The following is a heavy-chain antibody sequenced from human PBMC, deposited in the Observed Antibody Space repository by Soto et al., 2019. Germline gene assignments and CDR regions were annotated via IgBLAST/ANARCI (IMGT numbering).Heavy chain of an antibody. CDR3: ARDYDYVWGSYRSVFDY. J-gene: IGHJ4*02. D-gene: IGHD3-16*02. Sequence: GASVKLSCKASGYTFTSYGISWVRQAPGQGLEWMGWISAYNGNTNYAQKLQGRVTMTTDTSTSTAYMELRSLRSDDTAVYYCARDYDYVWGSYRSVFDYWGQGTLVTVSS. CDR1: GYTFTSYG. CDR2: ISAYNGNT. V-gene: IGHV1-18*01.